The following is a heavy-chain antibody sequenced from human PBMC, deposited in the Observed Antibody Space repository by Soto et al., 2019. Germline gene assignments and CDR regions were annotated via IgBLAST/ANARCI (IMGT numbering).Heavy chain of an antibody. D-gene: IGHD3-10*01. Sequence: EVPLVESGGGLVQPGGSLRLSCAASGFTVSSNYMSWVRQAPGKGLEWVSVIYSGGSTYYADSVKGRFTISRDNSKNTLYLQMNSLRAEDTAVYYCARDFTYGSGSYLYYYGMDVWGQGTTVTVSS. CDR1: GFTVSSNY. CDR2: IYSGGST. CDR3: ARDFTYGSGSYLYYYGMDV. V-gene: IGHV3-66*01. J-gene: IGHJ6*02.